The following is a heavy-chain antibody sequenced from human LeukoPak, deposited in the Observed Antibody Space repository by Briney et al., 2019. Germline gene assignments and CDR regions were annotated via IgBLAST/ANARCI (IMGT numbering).Heavy chain of an antibody. CDR3: AGGPLWGDAEFDY. CDR2: MNPNSGNT. J-gene: IGHJ4*02. Sequence: GASVKVSCKASGYTFTSYDINWVRQATRQGLEWMGWMNPNSGNTGYAQKFQGRVTMTRNTSISTAYMELSSLRSEDTAVYYCAGGPLWGDAEFDYWGQGTLVTVSS. V-gene: IGHV1-8*01. D-gene: IGHD3-16*01. CDR1: GYTFTSYD.